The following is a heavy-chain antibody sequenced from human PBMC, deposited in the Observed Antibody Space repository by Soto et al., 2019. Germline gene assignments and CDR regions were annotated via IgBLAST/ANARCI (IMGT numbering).Heavy chain of an antibody. D-gene: IGHD3-3*01. CDR1: GYSFTSYW. Sequence: GESLKISCKGSGYSFTSYWISWVRQMPGKGLEWMGRIDPSDSYTNYSPSFQGHVTISADKSISTAYLQWSSLKASDTAMYYCAILNYDFWSGSTYGMDVWGQGTTVTVSS. CDR2: IDPSDSYT. J-gene: IGHJ6*02. V-gene: IGHV5-10-1*01. CDR3: AILNYDFWSGSTYGMDV.